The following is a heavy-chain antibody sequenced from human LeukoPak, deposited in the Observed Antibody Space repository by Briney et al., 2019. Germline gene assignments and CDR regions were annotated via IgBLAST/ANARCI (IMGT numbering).Heavy chain of an antibody. CDR2: IHHSGTT. D-gene: IGHD3-10*01. J-gene: IGHJ4*02. Sequence: SETLSLTCTVSGVSISSYFWSWVRQPPGKGLEWIGHIHHSGTTTYNPSLKSRVAMSIDTSNSQFSLKVNSVTAADTAVYYCVRPHPLYGAGSFAFWGQGNLVIVSS. V-gene: IGHV4-59*08. CDR1: GVSISSYF. CDR3: VRPHPLYGAGSFAF.